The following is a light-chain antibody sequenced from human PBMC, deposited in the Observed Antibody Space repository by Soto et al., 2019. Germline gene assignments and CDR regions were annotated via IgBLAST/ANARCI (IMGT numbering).Light chain of an antibody. V-gene: IGKV3-20*01. CDR1: QSVSSSY. CDR3: QQYGSSLLT. Sequence: EIELMQSPGTLSLSPGERATLSCRASQSVSSSYLAWYQQKPGQAPRLLIYGASSRATGIPDRFSGSGSGTDFTLTISRLEPEDFAVYYCQQYGSSLLTFGGGTKV. J-gene: IGKJ4*01. CDR2: GAS.